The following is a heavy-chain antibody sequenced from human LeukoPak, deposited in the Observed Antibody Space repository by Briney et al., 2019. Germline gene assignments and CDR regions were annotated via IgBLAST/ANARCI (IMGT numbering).Heavy chain of an antibody. Sequence: RRASVKVSCKASGYTFTGYYIHWVRQAPGQGLEWVGWINPNSGGTNYAQKFQGRVTMTRDTSIRTAYMELSRLRSDDTAMYYCARYYIEGRCFDYWGQGTLVTVSS. J-gene: IGHJ4*02. V-gene: IGHV1-2*02. CDR1: GYTFTGYY. CDR2: INPNSGGT. CDR3: ARYYIEGRCFDY. D-gene: IGHD3-10*01.